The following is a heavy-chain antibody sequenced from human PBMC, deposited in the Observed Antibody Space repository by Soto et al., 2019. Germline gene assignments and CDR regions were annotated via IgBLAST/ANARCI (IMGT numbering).Heavy chain of an antibody. Sequence: QVQLVQSGAEVKKPGASVKVSCKASGYTFTSYGISWVRQAPGQGLEWMGWISAYNGNTNYAQKLQSRVTMTTDTATSTGYMELRSLRSDDTAVYYCARDRTFPPLDYWGQGTLVTFSS. CDR3: ARDRTFPPLDY. J-gene: IGHJ4*02. CDR2: ISAYNGNT. CDR1: GYTFTSYG. V-gene: IGHV1-18*01.